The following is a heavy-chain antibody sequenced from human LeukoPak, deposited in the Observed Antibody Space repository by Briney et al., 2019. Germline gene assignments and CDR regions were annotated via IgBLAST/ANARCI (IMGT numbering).Heavy chain of an antibody. CDR2: ISAYNGNT. V-gene: IGHV1-18*01. J-gene: IGHJ3*02. D-gene: IGHD6-13*01. CDR1: GYTFTSYG. CDR3: ARERERRIAAAGREAFDI. Sequence: ASVKVSCKASGYTFTSYGISWVRQAPGQGLEWMGWISAYNGNTNYAQKLQGRVTMTTDTSTSTAYMELRSLRSDDTAVYYCARERERRIAAAGREAFDIWGQGTMVTVSS.